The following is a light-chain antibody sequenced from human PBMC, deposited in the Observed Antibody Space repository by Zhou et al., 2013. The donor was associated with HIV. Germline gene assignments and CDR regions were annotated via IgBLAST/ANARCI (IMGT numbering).Light chain of an antibody. J-gene: IGKJ2*01. CDR2: RTS. Sequence: EIVMTQSPATLSVLPGERATLSCRAGQSLNGDLAWYQQKPGQAPRLLIYRTSTRATGIPARVSGSGSGTEFTLTINTVQSEDCAVYYCQQYNNWPYTFGQGTKLEIK. CDR3: QQYNNWPYT. CDR1: QSLNGD. V-gene: IGKV3-15*01.